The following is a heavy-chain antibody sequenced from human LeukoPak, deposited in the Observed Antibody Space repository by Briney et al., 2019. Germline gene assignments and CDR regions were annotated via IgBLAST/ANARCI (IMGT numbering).Heavy chain of an antibody. CDR2: ISGSGYYS. Sequence: GGSLRLSCAASEFTFDNYAMSWVRQAPGKGLEWVSVISGSGYYSYYADSVKGRFTVSRDNSKTTLYLQMNSLRADDTAVYYCAKGGPTGSNYFDFWGQGALVTVSS. D-gene: IGHD1-26*01. J-gene: IGHJ4*02. V-gene: IGHV3-23*01. CDR3: AKGGPTGSNYFDF. CDR1: EFTFDNYA.